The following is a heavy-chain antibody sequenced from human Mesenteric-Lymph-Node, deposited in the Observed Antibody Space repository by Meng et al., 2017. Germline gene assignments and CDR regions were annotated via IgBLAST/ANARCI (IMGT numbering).Heavy chain of an antibody. D-gene: IGHD1-1*01. J-gene: IGHJ5*02. Sequence: SVKVSCKASGGTFSSYAISWVRQAPGQGLEWMGGIIPIFGTAKYGQKFQGRVTITAEESTSTDYMEPSSQRSENTAVYYCARAHNTARVVYHWFDPWGQGTLVTVSS. CDR3: ARAHNTARVVYHWFDP. V-gene: IGHV1-69*13. CDR1: GGTFSSYA. CDR2: IIPIFGTA.